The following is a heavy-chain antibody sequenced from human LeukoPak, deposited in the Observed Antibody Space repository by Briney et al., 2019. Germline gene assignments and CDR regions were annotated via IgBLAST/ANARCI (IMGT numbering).Heavy chain of an antibody. V-gene: IGHV1-2*02. CDR1: GYTFTGYY. CDR3: ARDEPSDY. CDR2: MNPNSGGT. Sequence: ASVKVSCKASGYTFTGYYMHWVRQAPGQGLEWMGWMNPNSGGTNYAQKFQGRVTMTRDTSISIAYMELYSLRSDDTAFYYCARDEPSDYWGQGTLVTVSS. J-gene: IGHJ4*02.